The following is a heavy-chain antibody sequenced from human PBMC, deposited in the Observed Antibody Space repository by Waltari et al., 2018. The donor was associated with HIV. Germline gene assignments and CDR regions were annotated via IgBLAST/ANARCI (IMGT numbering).Heavy chain of an antibody. D-gene: IGHD3-3*01. V-gene: IGHV4-39*01. J-gene: IGHJ3*02. CDR1: GGSISSSSYY. CDR3: ARSTLFLEWTTGAFDI. CDR2: IYYSGST. Sequence: QLQLQESGPGLVKPSETLSLTCTVSGGSISSSSYYWGWIRQPPGKGLEWIGSIYYSGSTYYTPSLKCRVTISVDTSKNQFSLKLSSVTAADTAVYYCARSTLFLEWTTGAFDIWGQGTMVTVSS.